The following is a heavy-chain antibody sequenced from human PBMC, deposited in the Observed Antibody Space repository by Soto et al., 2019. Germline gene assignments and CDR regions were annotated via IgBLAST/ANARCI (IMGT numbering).Heavy chain of an antibody. CDR2: IYSGGST. CDR1: GFTVSSNY. D-gene: IGHD3-10*01. J-gene: IGHJ4*02. Sequence: GGSLRLSCAASGFTVSSNYMSWVRQAPGKGLEWVSVIYSGGSTYYADSVKDRFTISRDNSKNTLYLQMNSLRAEDTAVYYCARLDVVRGVSLLDYWGQGTLVTVSS. CDR3: ARLDVVRGVSLLDY. V-gene: IGHV3-53*01.